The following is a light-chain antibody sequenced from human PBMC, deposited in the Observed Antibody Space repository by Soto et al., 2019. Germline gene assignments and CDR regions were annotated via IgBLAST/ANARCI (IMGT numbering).Light chain of an antibody. CDR1: QSVSSN. CDR2: GAS. V-gene: IGKV3-15*01. Sequence: EIVMTPSPATLSVSPVERATLSRRASQSVSSNLAWYQQKPGQAPRLLIYGASTRATGIPARFSGSGSGTEFTLTISSLEPEDCAVYYCQQSYITPPTFGQGTKVDIK. CDR3: QQSYITPPT. J-gene: IGKJ1*01.